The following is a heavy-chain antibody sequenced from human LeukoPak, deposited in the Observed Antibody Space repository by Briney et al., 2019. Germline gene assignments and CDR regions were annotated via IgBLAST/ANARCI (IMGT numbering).Heavy chain of an antibody. CDR2: IIPIFGTA. D-gene: IGHD3-9*01. CDR3: AREYYDILTGYYYYFDY. Sequence: EASVKVSCKASGGTFSSYAISWVRQAPGQGLEWMGGIIPIFGTANYAQKFQGRVTITTDESTSTAYMELSSLRSEDTAVYYCAREYYDILTGYYYYFDYWGQGTLVTVSS. V-gene: IGHV1-69*05. CDR1: GGTFSSYA. J-gene: IGHJ4*02.